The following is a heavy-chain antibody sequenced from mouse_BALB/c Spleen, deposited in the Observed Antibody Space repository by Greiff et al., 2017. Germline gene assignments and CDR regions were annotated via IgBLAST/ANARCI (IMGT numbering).Heavy chain of an antibody. CDR2: IYPGNVNT. J-gene: IGHJ4*01. V-gene: IGHV1S56*01. CDR1: GYTFTSYY. D-gene: IGHD3-1*01. Sequence: QVHVKQSGPELVKPGASVRISCKASGYTFTSYYIHWVKQRPGQGLEWIGWIYPGNVNTKYNEKFKGKATLTADKSSSTAYMQLSSLTSEDSAVYFCARSGGFYYAMDYWGQGTSVTVSS. CDR3: ARSGGFYYAMDY.